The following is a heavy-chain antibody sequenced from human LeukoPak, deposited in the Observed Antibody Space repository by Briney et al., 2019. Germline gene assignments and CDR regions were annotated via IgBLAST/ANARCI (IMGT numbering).Heavy chain of an antibody. D-gene: IGHD2-2*02. CDR2: IGISSNKI. CDR3: ARDAEGCSSTSCYRSSFDY. V-gene: IGHV3-21*01. J-gene: IGHJ4*02. CDR1: GFTLRSYT. Sequence: GGSLRLSCAASGFTLRSYTMNWVRQAPGKGLEWVSSIGISSNKIYYADSVKGRFIISRDNAKNSLYLQMNSLRAEDTAVYYCARDAEGCSSTSCYRSSFDYWGQGTLVTVSS.